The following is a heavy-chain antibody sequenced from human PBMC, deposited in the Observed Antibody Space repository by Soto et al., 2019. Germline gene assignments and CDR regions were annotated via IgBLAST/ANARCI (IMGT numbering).Heavy chain of an antibody. V-gene: IGHV4-34*01. D-gene: IGHD3-22*01. J-gene: IGHJ5*02. CDR1: GGSFSGYY. CDR3: ARDNLRHYYDSSGYYPNWFDP. Sequence: SETLSLTCAVYGGSFSGYYWSWIRQPPGKGLEWIGEINHSGSTNYNPSLKSRFTISVETSKNQFSLKLSSVTAADTAVYYCARDNLRHYYDSSGYYPNWFDPWGQGTLVTVSS. CDR2: INHSGST.